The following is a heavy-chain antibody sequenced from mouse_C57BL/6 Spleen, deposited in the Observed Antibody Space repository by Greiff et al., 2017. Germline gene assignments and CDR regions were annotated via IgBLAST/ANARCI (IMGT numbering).Heavy chain of an antibody. CDR3: ASEDYYGSSYVDY. CDR1: GYAFSSSW. V-gene: IGHV1-82*01. J-gene: IGHJ2*01. Sequence: QVQLQQSGPELVKPGASVKISCKASGYAFSSSWMNWVKQRPGKGLEWIGRIYPGDGDTNYNGKFKGKATLTADKSSSTAYMQLSSLTSEDSAVYFWASEDYYGSSYVDYWGQGTTLTVSS. D-gene: IGHD1-1*01. CDR2: IYPGDGDT.